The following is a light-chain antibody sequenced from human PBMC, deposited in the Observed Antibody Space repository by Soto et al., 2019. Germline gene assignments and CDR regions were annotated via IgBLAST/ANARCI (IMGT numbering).Light chain of an antibody. V-gene: IGLV2-14*03. CDR1: SSDVGGYNY. CDR3: SSYTTSNTRQIV. Sequence: QSVLTQPASVSGSPGQSITISCTGTSSDVGGYNYVSWYQHHPGKAPEFIIFDVSNRPSGVSNPFSGSKSGNTASLTISGLQPEDEADYYCSSYTTSNTRQIVFGTGTKVTVL. J-gene: IGLJ1*01. CDR2: DVS.